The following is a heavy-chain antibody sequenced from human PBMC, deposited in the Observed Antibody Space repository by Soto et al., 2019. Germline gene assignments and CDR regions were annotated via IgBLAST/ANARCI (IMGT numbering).Heavy chain of an antibody. CDR2: ISYDGSNK. V-gene: IGHV3-30*18. J-gene: IGHJ5*02. CDR1: GFTFSSYG. D-gene: IGHD3-10*01. CDR3: AKSLTMVRGVIPDWFDP. Sequence: GGSLRLSCAASGFTFSSYGMHWVRQAPGKGLEWVAVISYDGSNKYYADSVKGRFTISRDNSKNTLYLQMNSLRAEDTAVYYCAKSLTMVRGVIPDWFDPWGQGTLVTVSS.